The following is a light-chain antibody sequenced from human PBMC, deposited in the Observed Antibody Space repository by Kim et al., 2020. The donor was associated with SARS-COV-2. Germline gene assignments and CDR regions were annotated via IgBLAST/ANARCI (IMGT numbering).Light chain of an antibody. CDR1: RSGDKD. CDR3: QTWDSTTGV. CDR2: ENN. V-gene: IGLV3-1*01. J-gene: IGLJ3*02. Sequence: GTPQQQASIPYAGDRSGDKDVRCYQQKPGQSPVRVMYENNRRPSGIPERFLGSNSGNTATLTISGTQAVDEADYYCQTWDSTTGVFGGGTQLTVL.